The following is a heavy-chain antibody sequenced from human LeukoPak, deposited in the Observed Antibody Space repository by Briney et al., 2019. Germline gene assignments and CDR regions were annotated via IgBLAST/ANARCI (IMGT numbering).Heavy chain of an antibody. Sequence: GRSLRLSCAASGFTFSSYAVSWVRQAPGKGLEWVSAISGSGGGTYYADSVKGGFTISRDKSKNTLYLQMNSLRAEDTAVYYCAKAKGYSSSWGDYFDDWGQGTLVTVSS. CDR2: ISGSGGGT. V-gene: IGHV3-23*01. D-gene: IGHD6-13*01. J-gene: IGHJ4*02. CDR1: GFTFSSYA. CDR3: AKAKGYSSSWGDYFDD.